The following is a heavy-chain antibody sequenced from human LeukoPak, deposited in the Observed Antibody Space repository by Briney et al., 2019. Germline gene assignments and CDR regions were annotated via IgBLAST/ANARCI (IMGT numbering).Heavy chain of an antibody. CDR2: IYYSGST. V-gene: IGHV4-59*01. D-gene: IGHD4-11*01. CDR3: ARERTTGREFDY. Sequence: KSSETLSLTCSVSGGSISNYYWSWIRQPPGKGLEWIGYIYYSGSTNYNPSLKNRVTISVDTSKNQFSLKLSSVTAADTAVYFCARERTTGREFDYWGQGTLVTVSS. CDR1: GGSISNYY. J-gene: IGHJ4*02.